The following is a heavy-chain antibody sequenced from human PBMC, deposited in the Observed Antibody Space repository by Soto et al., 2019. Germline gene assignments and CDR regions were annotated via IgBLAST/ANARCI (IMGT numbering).Heavy chain of an antibody. D-gene: IGHD1-26*01. Sequence: QVQLQESGPGQLKPSETLSLTCSVSGTSVRSGTYYWTWIRQRPGKGLEWICYMYYGGRTNYNRSLKSRLTMSIDESKNQFSLRLHSVTAADTAMYYCAGDRIGPGATFDLWGQGNLVAVSS. J-gene: IGHJ4*02. CDR1: GTSVRSGTYY. CDR3: AGDRIGPGATFDL. V-gene: IGHV4-61*01. CDR2: MYYGGRT.